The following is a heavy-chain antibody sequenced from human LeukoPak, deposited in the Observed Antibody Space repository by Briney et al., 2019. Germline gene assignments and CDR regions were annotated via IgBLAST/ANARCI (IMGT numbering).Heavy chain of an antibody. D-gene: IGHD6-13*01. CDR1: GGSISSYY. Sequence: PSETLSLTCTVSGGSISSYYWSWIRQPPGKGLEWIGYIYYSGSTNYNPSLKSRVTISVDTSKNQFSLKLSSVTAADTAVYYCAREKAAAGTNGNYYYGMDVWGQGTTVTVSS. J-gene: IGHJ6*02. CDR3: AREKAAAGTNGNYYYGMDV. CDR2: IYYSGST. V-gene: IGHV4-59*01.